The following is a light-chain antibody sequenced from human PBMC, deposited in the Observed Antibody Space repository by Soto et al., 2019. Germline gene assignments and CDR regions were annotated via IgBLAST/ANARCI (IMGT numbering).Light chain of an antibody. CDR2: KAS. Sequence: DVQMTHSPPSLSASVGDIVTIIFLASLGIANYVLWYQQKPGKAPKLLIYKASLLQSGVPSRFSGSGSGTEFTLTIDSLQPDDVATYYCQQYKSYRAFGQGTKVDIK. CDR1: LGIANY. J-gene: IGKJ1*01. V-gene: IGKV1-5*03. CDR3: QQYKSYRA.